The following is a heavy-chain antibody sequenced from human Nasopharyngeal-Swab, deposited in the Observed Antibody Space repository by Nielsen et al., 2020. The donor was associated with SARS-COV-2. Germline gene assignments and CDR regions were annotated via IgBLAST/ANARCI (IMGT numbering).Heavy chain of an antibody. V-gene: IGHV2-26*01. CDR3: ARKMYYFHAMDV. CDR2: FFSTGEP. J-gene: IGHJ6*02. D-gene: IGHD5-24*01. Sequence: WIRQRPGKALEWLAHFFSTGEPSYSSSLKRRLTVSEDTSKSQVVLTMTNMDTADTATYYCARKMYYFHAMDVWGQGTTVTVSS.